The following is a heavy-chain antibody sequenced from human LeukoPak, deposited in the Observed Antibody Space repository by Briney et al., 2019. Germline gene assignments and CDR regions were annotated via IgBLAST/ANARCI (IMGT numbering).Heavy chain of an antibody. CDR2: IYTSGST. J-gene: IGHJ1*01. Sequence: NPSHTLSLICTVSGGSINSGNDYWSWIRQPAGKELEWIGRIYTSGSTNYNPSLKSRVTISVDTSKNQFSLKLTSLTAADTAIYYCARGHLYGSGRHFFAFWGQGTLVTVSS. CDR3: ARGHLYGSGRHFFAF. D-gene: IGHD3-10*01. V-gene: IGHV4-61*02. CDR1: GGSINSGNDY.